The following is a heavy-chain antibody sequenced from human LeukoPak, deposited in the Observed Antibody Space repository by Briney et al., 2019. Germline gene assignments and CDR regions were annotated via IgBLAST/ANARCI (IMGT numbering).Heavy chain of an antibody. V-gene: IGHV4-38-2*02. CDR2: LHHSGST. D-gene: IGHD5-12*01. CDR3: ARHSLTGYSGYDLGDY. J-gene: IGHJ4*02. Sequence: SETLSLTCTVSGYSISSGYYCVWIRQAPGKGLEWIGSLHHSGSTYYNPSLKSRVTISVDTSMKQFSLKLSSVTAADTAVYYCARHSLTGYSGYDLGDYWGQGTLVTVSS. CDR1: GYSISSGYY.